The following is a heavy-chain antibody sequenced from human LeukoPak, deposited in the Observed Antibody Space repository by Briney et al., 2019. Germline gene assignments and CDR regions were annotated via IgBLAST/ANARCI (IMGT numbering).Heavy chain of an antibody. CDR2: IYDSGST. CDR1: GGSISSYY. V-gene: IGHV4-59*05. J-gene: IGHJ5*02. D-gene: IGHD3-16*01. Sequence: SGTLSLTCTVSGGSISSYYWSWIRQPPGKGLEWIGSIYDSGSTYYNPSLKSRVTISVDTSKNQFSLKLNSVTAADTAVYYCARHYGPWGQGTLVTVSS. CDR3: ARHYGP.